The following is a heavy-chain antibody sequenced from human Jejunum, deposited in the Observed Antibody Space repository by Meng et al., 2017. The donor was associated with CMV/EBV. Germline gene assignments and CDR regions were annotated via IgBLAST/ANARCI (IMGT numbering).Heavy chain of an antibody. D-gene: IGHD6-19*01. Sequence: SGFPFSTYWIPWVRQAPGKGLVWVSRINGDGSTTAYADSVKGRFTISRDNAKNTLYLQINSLRLEDTAVYYCAKGGMYSSGSTDYWGQGTLVTVSS. V-gene: IGHV3-74*03. CDR1: GFPFSTYW. J-gene: IGHJ4*02. CDR2: INGDGSTT. CDR3: AKGGMYSSGSTDY.